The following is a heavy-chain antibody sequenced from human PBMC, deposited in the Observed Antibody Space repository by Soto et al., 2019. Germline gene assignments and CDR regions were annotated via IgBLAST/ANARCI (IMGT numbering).Heavy chain of an antibody. J-gene: IGHJ6*02. CDR1: GGSVSSGSYY. CDR3: ARDNAGSGFLPRNYGMDV. CDR2: LYYRGST. D-gene: IGHD3-10*01. V-gene: IGHV4-61*01. Sequence: SETLSLTCTVSGGSVSSGSYYLRWIRQPPGKGLEWIGYLYYRGSTNYNPSRKSRVTISVDTSKNQFSLRLSSVTAADTAVYFCARDNAGSGFLPRNYGMDVWGQGTTVTVSS.